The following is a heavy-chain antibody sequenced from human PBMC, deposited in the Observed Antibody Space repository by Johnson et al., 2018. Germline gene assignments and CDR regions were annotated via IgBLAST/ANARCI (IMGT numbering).Heavy chain of an antibody. D-gene: IGHD6-19*01. CDR3: ARGAYSSGWYTAFDL. Sequence: VQLVQSGEGLVQPGGSLRLSCAASGFTFSSYAMHWVRQAPGKGLEYVSAISSNGGSTYYADSVKGRFTISRDNSKNTLYLQMGSLRAEDMAGYYCARGAYSSGWYTAFDLWGQGTMVTVSS. CDR1: GFTFSSYA. CDR2: ISSNGGST. J-gene: IGHJ3*01. V-gene: IGHV3-64*02.